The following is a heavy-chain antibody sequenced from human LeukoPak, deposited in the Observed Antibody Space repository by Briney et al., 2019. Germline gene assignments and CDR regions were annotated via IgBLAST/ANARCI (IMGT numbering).Heavy chain of an antibody. Sequence: GGSLTLSCAVSGFTVRSSNKSWVRHAPGQGLEWVSIIYSCGSRIYDDYVKGRFTISRPNSKTTMYLQMNSLGAEDTAMYFCARFVVGRGWFYGFDIWGKGTMVTVSS. V-gene: IGHV3-53*04. CDR3: ARFVVGRGWFYGFDI. CDR2: IYSCGSR. D-gene: IGHD6-19*01. J-gene: IGHJ3*02. CDR1: GFTVRSSN.